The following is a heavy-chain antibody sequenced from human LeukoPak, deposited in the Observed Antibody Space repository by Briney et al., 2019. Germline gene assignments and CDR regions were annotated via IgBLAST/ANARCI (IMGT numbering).Heavy chain of an antibody. Sequence: ASVKVSCKASGYTFSNYGISWVRQAPGQGLEWMGWINPNSGGTNYAQKFQGRVTMTRDTSISTAYMELSRLRSDDTAVYYCARVGKNAVRGVCNYWGQGTLVTVSS. V-gene: IGHV1-2*02. D-gene: IGHD3-10*01. CDR1: GYTFSNYG. CDR2: INPNSGGT. J-gene: IGHJ4*02. CDR3: ARVGKNAVRGVCNY.